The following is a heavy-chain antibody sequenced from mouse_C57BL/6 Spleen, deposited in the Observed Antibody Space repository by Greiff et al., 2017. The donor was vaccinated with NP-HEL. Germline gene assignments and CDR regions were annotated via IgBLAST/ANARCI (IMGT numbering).Heavy chain of an antibody. CDR1: GYTFTDYY. Sequence: EVQLQQSGPELVKPGASVKISCKASGYTFTDYYMNWVKQSHGKSLEWIGDINPNNGGTSYNQKFKGKATLTVDKSSSTAYMELRSLTSEDSAVYSCARSLYYGYGPGFDYWGQGTTLTVSS. V-gene: IGHV1-26*01. CDR3: ARSLYYGYGPGFDY. CDR2: INPNNGGT. J-gene: IGHJ2*01. D-gene: IGHD2-2*01.